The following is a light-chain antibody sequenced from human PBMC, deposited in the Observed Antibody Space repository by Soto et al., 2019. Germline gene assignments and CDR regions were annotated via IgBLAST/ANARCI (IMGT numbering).Light chain of an antibody. CDR1: QSVLYSHNNESY. CDR3: QQYYSAPYT. CDR2: WTS. Sequence: DIVLTQSPDSLAVSLGERATINCKSSQSVLYSHNNESYLAWFQKKPGQPPKLLLHWTSARESAVPDRFSGGGSGTDFTLTISSLQAEDVAIYYCQQYYSAPYTFGQGTKVDIK. V-gene: IGKV4-1*01. J-gene: IGKJ2*01.